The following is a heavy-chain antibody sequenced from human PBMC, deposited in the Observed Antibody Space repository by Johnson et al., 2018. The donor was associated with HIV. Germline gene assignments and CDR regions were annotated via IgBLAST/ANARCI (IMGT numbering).Heavy chain of an antibody. D-gene: IGHD3-16*01. Sequence: QVQLVESGGGVVRPGGSLRLSCAASGFSFDDYGMSWVRQAPGKGLEWVAVIWYDGSNKYYADSVKGRFTISRDNAKNSLYLQMNSLRAEDTAVYYCARRFGAAFDIWGQGTMVTVSS. CDR3: ARRFGAAFDI. CDR1: GFSFDDYG. V-gene: IGHV3-33*08. CDR2: IWYDGSNK. J-gene: IGHJ3*02.